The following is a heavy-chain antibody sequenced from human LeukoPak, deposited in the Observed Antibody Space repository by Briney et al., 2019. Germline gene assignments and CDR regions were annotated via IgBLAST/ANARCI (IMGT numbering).Heavy chain of an antibody. J-gene: IGHJ6*03. CDR1: GGIFSSYA. CDR3: ARVGCSSTSCSRYYYYYMDV. CDR2: VAPIVGTA. D-gene: IGHD2-2*01. V-gene: IGHV1-69*13. Sequence: ASVKVSCTASGGIFSSYAIIGVGQAPGQGHNLMGGVAPIVGTANYAQKFQGRVPITEAEFASTAYVELGSLRSVETAVYYCARVGCSSTSCSRYYYYYMDVWGKGTTVTVSS.